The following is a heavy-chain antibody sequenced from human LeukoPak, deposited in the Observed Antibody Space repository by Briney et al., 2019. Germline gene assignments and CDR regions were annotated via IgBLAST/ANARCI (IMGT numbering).Heavy chain of an antibody. CDR3: ARGPHCSSTSCYRDRYYYYYMDV. Sequence: SETLSLTCTVSGASISGHYLTWLRQPPGKGLEWIGYISHIGSTNYNPSLKSRVTISVDTSKNQFSLKLTSVTAADTAVYYCARGPHCSSTSCYRDRYYYYYMDVWGKGTTVTVSS. V-gene: IGHV4-59*11. CDR2: ISHIGST. D-gene: IGHD2-2*02. CDR1: GASISGHY. J-gene: IGHJ6*03.